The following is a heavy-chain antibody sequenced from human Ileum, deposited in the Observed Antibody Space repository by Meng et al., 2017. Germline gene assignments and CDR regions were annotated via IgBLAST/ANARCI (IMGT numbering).Heavy chain of an antibody. CDR3: ARHTGNFGLDF. CDR2: INTNTGNS. J-gene: IGHJ4*02. V-gene: IGHV7-4-1*02. CDR1: GYTFTSQS. D-gene: IGHD4-23*01. Sequence: QVQLMQFWSEWKKPGAAVKVSCKTSGYTFTSQSLNWVRQAPGQGLEWIGWINTNTGNSNYAPGFTGRFVFSLDTSVSTAYLQISSLNVEDTAVYYCARHTGNFGLDFWGQGTLVTVSS.